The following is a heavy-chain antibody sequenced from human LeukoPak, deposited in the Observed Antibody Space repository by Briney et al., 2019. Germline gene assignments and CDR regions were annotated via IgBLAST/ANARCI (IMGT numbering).Heavy chain of an antibody. Sequence: SETLSLTCAVCGGSFSGYYWSWIRQPPGKGLEWIGEINHSGSTNYNPSLKSRVTISVDTSKNQFSLKLSSVTAADTAVYYCARSLDGYEHFDYWGQGTLVTVSS. CDR3: ARSLDGYEHFDY. J-gene: IGHJ4*02. V-gene: IGHV4-34*01. D-gene: IGHD5-24*01. CDR1: GGSFSGYY. CDR2: INHSGST.